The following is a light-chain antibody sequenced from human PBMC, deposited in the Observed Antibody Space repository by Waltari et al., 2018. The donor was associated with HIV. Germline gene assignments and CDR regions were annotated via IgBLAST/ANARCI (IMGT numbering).Light chain of an antibody. Sequence: SYALTHPPSASVSPGPTARTNSSGDALPKQYAYMDQQKPGQAPVLAIYKDSERPSGIPERFSGSSSGTTVTLTISGVQAEDEADYYCQSADSSATYRVFGGGTKLTVL. J-gene: IGLJ3*02. V-gene: IGLV3-25*03. CDR3: QSADSSATYRV. CDR2: KDS. CDR1: ALPKQY.